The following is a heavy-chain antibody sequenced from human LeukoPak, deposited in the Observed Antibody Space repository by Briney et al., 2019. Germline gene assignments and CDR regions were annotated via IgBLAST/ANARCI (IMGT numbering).Heavy chain of an antibody. J-gene: IGHJ3*02. V-gene: IGHV3-23*01. Sequence: GGSLRLSCVAPGFTFSDYAVNSVRQAPGKGLEWVSHISGGEDTYYADSVKGRSTMSRDNSRNTLYLQINSLRADDTAVYYCAKDAFPYIGVYDAFDIWGQGTVVTVSS. CDR2: ISGGEDT. D-gene: IGHD3-16*01. CDR1: GFTFSDYA. CDR3: AKDAFPYIGVYDAFDI.